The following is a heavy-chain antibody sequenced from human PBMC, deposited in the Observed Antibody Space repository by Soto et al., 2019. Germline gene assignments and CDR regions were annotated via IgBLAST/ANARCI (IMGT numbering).Heavy chain of an antibody. D-gene: IGHD3-9*01. CDR2: IYYSGST. CDR1: GGSISSYY. J-gene: IGHJ3*02. Sequence: SETLSLTCTVSGGSISSYYWSWIRQPPGKGLEWIGYIYYSGSTNYNPSLKSRVTISVDTSKNQFSLKLSSVTAADTAVYYCARVGLRYFDWGFYAFDIWGQGKMVTVSS. V-gene: IGHV4-59*12. CDR3: ARVGLRYFDWGFYAFDI.